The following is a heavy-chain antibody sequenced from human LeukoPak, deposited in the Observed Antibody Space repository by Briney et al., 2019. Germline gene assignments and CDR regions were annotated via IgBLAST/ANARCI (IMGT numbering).Heavy chain of an antibody. V-gene: IGHV4-34*01. D-gene: IGHD6-13*01. Sequence: SETLSLTCTVSGGSISSYYWSWIRQPPGKGLEWIGEINHSGSTNYNPSLKSRVTISVDTSKNQFSLKLSSVTAADTAVYYCARGRGYSSSWYFYWGQGTLVTVSS. J-gene: IGHJ4*02. CDR3: ARGRGYSSSWYFY. CDR1: GGSISSYY. CDR2: INHSGST.